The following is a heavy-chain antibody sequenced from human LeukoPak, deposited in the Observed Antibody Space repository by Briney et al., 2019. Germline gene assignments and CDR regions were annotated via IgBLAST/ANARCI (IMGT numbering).Heavy chain of an antibody. CDR2: IRNDGSNK. Sequence: PGGSLRLSCAASGFTFSNYGMHWVREAPGKGLEWVAFIRNDGSNKYYADSVKGRFTISRDNSKDTLYLQMNSLRAEDTAVYYCARVPRCGWDGLDYWGQGTLVTVSS. D-gene: IGHD6-19*01. J-gene: IGHJ4*02. V-gene: IGHV3-30*02. CDR1: GFTFSNYG. CDR3: ARVPRCGWDGLDY.